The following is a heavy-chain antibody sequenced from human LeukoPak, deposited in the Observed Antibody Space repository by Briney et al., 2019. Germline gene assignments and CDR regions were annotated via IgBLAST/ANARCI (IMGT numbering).Heavy chain of an antibody. J-gene: IGHJ4*02. CDR2: IYYSGST. D-gene: IGHD6-6*01. Sequence: SETLSLTCTVSGGFISSSSYYWGWIRQPPGKGLEWIGSIYYSGSTYYNPSLKSRVTMSVDTSKNQFSLKLSSVTAADTAVYYCASEYSSSSLAYFDYWGQGTLVTVSS. CDR1: GGFISSSSYY. CDR3: ASEYSSSSLAYFDY. V-gene: IGHV4-39*01.